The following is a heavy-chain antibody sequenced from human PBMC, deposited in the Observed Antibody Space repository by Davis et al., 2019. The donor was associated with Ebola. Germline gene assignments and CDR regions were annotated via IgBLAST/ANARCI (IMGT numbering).Heavy chain of an antibody. D-gene: IGHD6-13*01. Sequence: SETLSLTCTVSGGSISSSSYYWGWIRQPPGMGLEWIGNIYYSGSTYYNPSLMSRVTMSVDTSKNQFSLRLNSVTASDTAVYYCTRRDYGSSRRDFWGQGTLVTVSS. CDR3: TRRDYGSSRRDF. CDR2: IYYSGST. J-gene: IGHJ4*02. V-gene: IGHV4-39*01. CDR1: GGSISSSSYY.